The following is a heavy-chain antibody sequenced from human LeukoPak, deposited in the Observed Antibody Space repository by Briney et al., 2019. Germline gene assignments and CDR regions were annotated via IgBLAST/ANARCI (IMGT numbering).Heavy chain of an antibody. D-gene: IGHD5-18*01. CDR2: ISGSGGST. V-gene: IGHV3-23*01. Sequence: GGSLRLSCAASGFTFSSYAMSWVRQAPRKGLEWVSAISGSGGSTYYADSVKGRFTISRDNSKNTLYLQMNSLRAEDTAVYYCAKDLLPGYSYGLDAFDIWGQGTMVTVSS. J-gene: IGHJ3*02. CDR1: GFTFSSYA. CDR3: AKDLLPGYSYGLDAFDI.